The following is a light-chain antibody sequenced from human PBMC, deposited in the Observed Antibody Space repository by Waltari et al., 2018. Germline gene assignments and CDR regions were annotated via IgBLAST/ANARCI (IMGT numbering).Light chain of an antibody. CDR2: GAS. J-gene: IGKJ4*01. CDR1: QSVTSSY. V-gene: IGKV3-20*01. Sequence: EIVLTQSPGTLSLSPGERATLSCRASQSVTSSYLAWYQQKPGQAPRLLIYGASSRATGIPARFSGRGSGTDFTLTITRLEPEDVAVYYCQEYSSSPLTFGGGTKVEIK. CDR3: QEYSSSPLT.